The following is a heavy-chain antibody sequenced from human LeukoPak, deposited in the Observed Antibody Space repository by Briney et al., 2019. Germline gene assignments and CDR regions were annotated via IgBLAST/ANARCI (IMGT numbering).Heavy chain of an antibody. D-gene: IGHD6-19*01. J-gene: IGHJ4*02. V-gene: IGHV3-23*01. Sequence: GGSLRLSCAASGFTFSSFAMSWVRQAPGKGLEWVSGINADDFRTYYADSVKGRFTISRDNSKNTLSLQLNSLRAEDTAVYYCAKDAARTSGWYYFDHWGLGTLVTVSS. CDR1: GFTFSSFA. CDR2: INADDFRT. CDR3: AKDAARTSGWYYFDH.